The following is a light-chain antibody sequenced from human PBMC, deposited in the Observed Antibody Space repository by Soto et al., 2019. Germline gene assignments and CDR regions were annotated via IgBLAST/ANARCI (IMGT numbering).Light chain of an antibody. CDR3: QQYGSSPRT. CDR1: QSVSSSY. CDR2: GAS. V-gene: IGKV3-20*01. Sequence: EIVLTQSPGTLSLSPLERATLXCMASQSVSSSYLAWYQQKPGQAPRLLIYGASSRATGIPDRFSGSGSGTDFTLTISRLEPEDFAVYYCQQYGSSPRTFGQGTKVDI. J-gene: IGKJ1*01.